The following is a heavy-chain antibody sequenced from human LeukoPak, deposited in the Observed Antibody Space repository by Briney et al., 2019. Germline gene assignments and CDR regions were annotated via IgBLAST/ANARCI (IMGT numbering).Heavy chain of an antibody. CDR3: AREPYYYDSSGYPY. J-gene: IGHJ4*02. V-gene: IGHV3-11*04. Sequence: GGSLRLSCSASGFTFSDYYMSWIRQAPGKGLEWVSYISSSGSTIYYADSVKGRFTISRDNAKNSLYLQMNSLRAEDTAVYYCAREPYYYDSSGYPYWGQGTLVTVSS. CDR1: GFTFSDYY. D-gene: IGHD3-22*01. CDR2: ISSSGSTI.